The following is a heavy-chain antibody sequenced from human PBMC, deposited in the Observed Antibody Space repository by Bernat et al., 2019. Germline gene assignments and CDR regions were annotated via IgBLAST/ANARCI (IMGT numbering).Heavy chain of an antibody. CDR1: GFTFSSYG. CDR3: AKPGAPYYDSSGHYY. J-gene: IGHJ4*02. V-gene: IGHV3-30*18. Sequence: QVQLVESGGGVVQPGRSLRLSCAASGFTFSSYGMHWVRQAPGKGLEWVAVISYDGSNKYYADSVKGRFTISRDNSKNTLYLQMNSLRAEDTAVYYCAKPGAPYYDSSGHYYWGQGTLVTVSS. CDR2: ISYDGSNK. D-gene: IGHD3-22*01.